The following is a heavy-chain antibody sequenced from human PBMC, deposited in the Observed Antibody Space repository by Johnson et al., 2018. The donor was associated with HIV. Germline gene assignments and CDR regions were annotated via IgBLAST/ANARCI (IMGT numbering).Heavy chain of an antibody. V-gene: IGHV3-30-3*01. J-gene: IGHJ3*02. CDR2: ILYDGNNK. Sequence: QVQLVESGGGVVQPGRSLRLSCAASRFTFSSYAIHWVHQAPGKGLEWVTVILYDGNNKYYADSVKGRFTISRDNSKSTLYLQMNSLRAEDTAVYYCAGRGLYSGSYPIWGQGTMVTVSS. D-gene: IGHD1-26*01. CDR3: AGRGLYSGSYPI. CDR1: RFTFSSYA.